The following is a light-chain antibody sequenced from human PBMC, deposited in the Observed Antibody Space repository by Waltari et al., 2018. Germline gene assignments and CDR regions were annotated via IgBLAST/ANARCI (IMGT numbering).Light chain of an antibody. J-gene: IGKJ3*01. Sequence: FVMTQSPDSLAVSLGESATINCKSSQSVLYRSDNNNYLAGYQQKPRQPPKLLIYWASTRESGFPDRFSGSGSGTDFTLTISSLPAEDVAVYYCQQYYAYLFTFGPGTKVDIK. CDR1: QSVLYRSDNNNY. CDR2: WAS. V-gene: IGKV4-1*01. CDR3: QQYYAYLFT.